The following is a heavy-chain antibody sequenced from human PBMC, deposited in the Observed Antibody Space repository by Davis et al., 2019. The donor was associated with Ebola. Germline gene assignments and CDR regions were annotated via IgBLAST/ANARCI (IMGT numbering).Heavy chain of an antibody. Sequence: SETLSLTCTVSGGSIGTYYWSWIRQPPGKGLEWIGEINHSGSTNYNPSLKSRVTISVDTSKNQFSLKLSSVTAADTAVYYCARVRGYSYIDYWGQGTLVTVSS. D-gene: IGHD5-18*01. V-gene: IGHV4-34*01. CDR2: INHSGST. CDR3: ARVRGYSYIDY. J-gene: IGHJ4*02. CDR1: GGSIGTYY.